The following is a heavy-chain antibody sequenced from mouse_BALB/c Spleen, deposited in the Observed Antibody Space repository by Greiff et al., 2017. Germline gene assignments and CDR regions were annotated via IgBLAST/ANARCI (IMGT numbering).Heavy chain of an antibody. CDR2: IDPSDSYT. CDR1: GYTFTSYW. V-gene: IGHV1-69*02. CDR3: ARDGTYAMDY. J-gene: IGHJ4*01. Sequence: QVQLQQPGAELVKPGASVKLSCKASGYTFTSYWMHWVKQRPGQGLEWIGEIDPSDSYTNYNQKFKGKATLTVDKSSSTAYMQLSSLTSEDSAVYYCARDGTYAMDYGGQGTSVTVSS. D-gene: IGHD2-3*01.